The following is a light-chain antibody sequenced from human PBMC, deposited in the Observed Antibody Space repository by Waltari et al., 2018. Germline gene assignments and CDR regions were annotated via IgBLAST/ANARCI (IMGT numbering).Light chain of an antibody. CDR3: GSYATTATFI. Sequence: QAALTQSPSVSGSPGQSVTVSCIGTSSDIGGYYRVSWYQQHAGKAPKLLIYEVSKRPSGVSVRFSGSSSGNTAPLTISGLQTEDEADYYCGSYATTATFIFGSGTRLTVL. V-gene: IGLV2-14*01. J-gene: IGLJ1*01. CDR2: EVS. CDR1: SSDIGGYYR.